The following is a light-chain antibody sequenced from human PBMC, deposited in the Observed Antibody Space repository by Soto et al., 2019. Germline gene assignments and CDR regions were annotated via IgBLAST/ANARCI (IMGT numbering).Light chain of an antibody. CDR3: QQYNYRPPYT. V-gene: IGKV3-15*01. Sequence: ETVMTQSPATLSMSPGERVTLSCRASQSVSTNVAWYQQKPGQAPRLLIYGASTRATGIPPRFSGSGYATEFTLTISSLQTEDFAVDYCQQYNYRPPYTFGQGTKVDIK. CDR2: GAS. CDR1: QSVSTN. J-gene: IGKJ2*01.